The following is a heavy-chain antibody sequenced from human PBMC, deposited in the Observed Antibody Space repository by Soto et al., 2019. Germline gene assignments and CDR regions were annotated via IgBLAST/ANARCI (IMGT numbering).Heavy chain of an antibody. J-gene: IGHJ6*02. CDR1: GFTFISYG. V-gene: IGHV3-33*01. Sequence: GGSLRLSCAASGFTFISYGMHCFRQAPCKGLEWVAVLWYDGSNQYYADSVKGRFTISRDNSKNTLYLQMNSLRAEDTAVYYCARDKYGPPAGGMDVWGQGTTVTVSS. CDR3: ARDKYGPPAGGMDV. D-gene: IGHD3-10*01. CDR2: LWYDGSNQ.